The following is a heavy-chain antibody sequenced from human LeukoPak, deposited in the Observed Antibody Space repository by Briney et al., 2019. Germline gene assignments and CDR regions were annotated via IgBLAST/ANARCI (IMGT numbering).Heavy chain of an antibody. Sequence: ASVKVSCKASGYTFTRYDMHSVRQAAGQGLEWLGIINPIVGSTSYAQNFQGRVTMTWNTSTSTVYMELSILRSEDTAVYYCARAGLVVTPRGSFDYWGQGTQVTVSA. CDR1: GYTFTRYD. D-gene: IGHD4-23*01. CDR2: INPIVGST. J-gene: IGHJ4*02. CDR3: ARAGLVVTPRGSFDY. V-gene: IGHV1-46*01.